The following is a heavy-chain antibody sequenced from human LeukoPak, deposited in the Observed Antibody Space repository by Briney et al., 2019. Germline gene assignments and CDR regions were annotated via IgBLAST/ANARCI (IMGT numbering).Heavy chain of an antibody. J-gene: IGHJ4*02. Sequence: SETLSLTCTVSGGSISSYYWSWIRQPAGKGLEWIGRIYTSGSTNYNPSLKSRVTMSVDTSKNQFSLKLSSVTAADTAVYYCASSRGWYYYGSGSYSPFDYWGQGTLVTVSS. CDR1: GGSISSYY. V-gene: IGHV4-4*07. CDR3: ASSRGWYYYGSGSYSPFDY. D-gene: IGHD3-10*01. CDR2: IYTSGST.